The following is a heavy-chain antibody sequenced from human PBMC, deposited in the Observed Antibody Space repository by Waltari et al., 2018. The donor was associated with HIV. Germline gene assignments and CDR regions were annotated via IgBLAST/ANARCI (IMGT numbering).Heavy chain of an antibody. CDR3: ARVTGYHSIDY. Sequence: QVQVVQSGAEVKKPGASVKVSCKASGYTFASYDITWVRQAPGQGLEFMGWISAYNGNTNYAQNLQGRVTMTTDTSTSTAYMDLRSLMSDDTAVYYCARVTGYHSIDYWGQGTLVTVSS. V-gene: IGHV1-18*01. D-gene: IGHD3-22*01. CDR1: GYTFASYD. CDR2: ISAYNGNT. J-gene: IGHJ4*02.